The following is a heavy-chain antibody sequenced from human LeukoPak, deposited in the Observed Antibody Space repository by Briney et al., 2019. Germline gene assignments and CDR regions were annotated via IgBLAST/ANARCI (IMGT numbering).Heavy chain of an antibody. CDR1: GGSMSSYY. Sequence: SETLSLTCTVSGGSMSSYYWNWIRQPAGKGLEWIGRIYTTGSTNYNPSLKSRVTMSVDTSKNQFSLKLSSVTAADTAVYYCARGLSTVVVAATLSSWFDPWGQGTLVTVSS. CDR2: IYTTGST. CDR3: ARGLSTVVVAATLSSWFDP. D-gene: IGHD2-15*01. V-gene: IGHV4-4*07. J-gene: IGHJ5*02.